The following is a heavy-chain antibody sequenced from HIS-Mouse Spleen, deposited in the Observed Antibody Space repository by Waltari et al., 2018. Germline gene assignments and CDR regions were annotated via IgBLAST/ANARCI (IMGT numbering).Heavy chain of an antibody. Sequence: QVQLVESGGGVVQPGRSLRRSCAASGFTFSSYGMPWVCPAPAKGREWVAVIWYDGSNKYYADSVKGRFTISRDNSKNTLYLQMNSLRAEDTAVYYCAKDPAKYCSGGSCYSLLDYWGQGTLVTVSS. CDR2: IWYDGSNK. CDR3: AKDPAKYCSGGSCYSLLDY. J-gene: IGHJ4*02. D-gene: IGHD2-15*01. CDR1: GFTFSSYG. V-gene: IGHV3-33*06.